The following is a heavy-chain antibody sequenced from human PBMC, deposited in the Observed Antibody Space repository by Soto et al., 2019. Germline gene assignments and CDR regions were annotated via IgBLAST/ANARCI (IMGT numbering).Heavy chain of an antibody. CDR1: GFTFSSYA. V-gene: IGHV3-23*01. J-gene: IGHJ4*02. Sequence: GGSLRLSCAASGFTFSSYAMSWVRQAPGKGLEWVSAISGSGGSTYYADSVKGRFTISRDNSKNTLYLQMNSLRAEDTAVYYCAKDVGGYSGYDVAAYFDYWGQGTLVTVSS. CDR3: AKDVGGYSGYDVAAYFDY. CDR2: ISGSGGST. D-gene: IGHD5-12*01.